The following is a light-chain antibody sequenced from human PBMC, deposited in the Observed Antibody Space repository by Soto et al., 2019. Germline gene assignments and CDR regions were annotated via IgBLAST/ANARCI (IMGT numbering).Light chain of an antibody. CDR2: DVS. CDR3: SSYTSSSTYVV. J-gene: IGLJ2*01. CDR1: SSDVGGYNY. Sequence: QSVLTQPASVSGSPGQSITISCTGTSSDVGGYNYVSGYQQHPGKAPKLMIYDVSNRPSGVSNRFSGSTSGNTASLTISGLQAEDEADYYCSSYTSSSTYVVFGGGTKLTVL. V-gene: IGLV2-14*01.